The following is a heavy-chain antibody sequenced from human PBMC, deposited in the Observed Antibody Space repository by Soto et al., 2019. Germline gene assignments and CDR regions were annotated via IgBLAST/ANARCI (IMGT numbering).Heavy chain of an antibody. Sequence: PGGSLRLSCAASGFTFDNYAMAWVRRAPGKGLEWVSSIGHSGYSINYGDSVKGRFTISRDNSKNMVFLEMNALRAEDTAIYYSARLDDKDILTGYYNWVQGARVTVSS. V-gene: IGHV3-23*01. CDR3: ARLDDKDILTGYYN. D-gene: IGHD3-9*01. CDR1: GFTFDNYA. CDR2: IGHSGYSI. J-gene: IGHJ4*02.